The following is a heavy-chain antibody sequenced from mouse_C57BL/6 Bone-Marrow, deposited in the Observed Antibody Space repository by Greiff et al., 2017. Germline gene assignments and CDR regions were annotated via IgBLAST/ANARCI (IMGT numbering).Heavy chain of an antibody. CDR2: GQGLECIG. CDR3: SEDSAGYYCALYYGNPFAY. J-gene: IGHJ3*01. V-gene: IGHV1-87*01. D-gene: IGHD2-1*01. CDR1: YTFSRRVH. Sequence: QVQLQQSGPELARPWASVKISCQAFYTFSRRVHFAIRDTNYWMKWVKQRPGQGLECIGSIYPGIGDTCYNQKFKGKATLTADKSASTAYMQLSSLTSEDSAGYYCALYYGNPFAYWGQGTLVTVSA.